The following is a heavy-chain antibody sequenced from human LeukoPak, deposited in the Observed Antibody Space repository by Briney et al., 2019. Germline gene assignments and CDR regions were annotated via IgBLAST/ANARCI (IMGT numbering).Heavy chain of an antibody. D-gene: IGHD2-2*01. CDR3: ARESPAFDH. Sequence: GGSLRLSCAASGFTFSSYSMHWVRQARGEGLEWVEVISYDGSKKYYGDSVKARFTISRDLSKNTMYLQMNSLRVEDTAVYYCARESPAFDHWGQGTLVTVSS. V-gene: IGHV3-30*04. CDR1: GFTFSSYS. CDR2: ISYDGSKK. J-gene: IGHJ4*02.